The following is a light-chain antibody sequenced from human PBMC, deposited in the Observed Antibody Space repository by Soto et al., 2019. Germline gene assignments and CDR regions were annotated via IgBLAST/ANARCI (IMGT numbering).Light chain of an antibody. CDR3: SSYTSTFSRVA. V-gene: IGLV2-14*03. J-gene: IGLJ2*01. CDR1: SSDVGGYDY. CDR2: EVN. Sequence: QAVVTQPASVSGSLGQSITLSCTGSSSDVGGYDYVSWYQQRPGGAPKLIIFEVNNRPSGVSVRFSGSKSGNTASLDISGLQADDEADYYCSSYTSTFSRVAFGGGTKLTVL.